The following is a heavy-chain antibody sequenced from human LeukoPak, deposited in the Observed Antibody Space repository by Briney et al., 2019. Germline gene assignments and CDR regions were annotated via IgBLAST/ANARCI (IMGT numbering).Heavy chain of an antibody. V-gene: IGHV1-69*13. CDR2: IIPIFGTA. Sequence: SVKVSCKASGGTFISYAISWVRQAPGQGLEWMGGIIPIFGTANYAQKFQGRVTITADESTSTAYMELSSLRSEDTAVYYCARDLEYSSSSLGPGDYWGQGTLVTVSS. CDR1: GGTFISYA. D-gene: IGHD6-6*01. CDR3: ARDLEYSSSSLGPGDY. J-gene: IGHJ4*02.